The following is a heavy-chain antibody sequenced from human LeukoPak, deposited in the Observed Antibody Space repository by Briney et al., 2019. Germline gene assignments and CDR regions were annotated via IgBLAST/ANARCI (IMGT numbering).Heavy chain of an antibody. V-gene: IGHV3-48*03. CDR1: GFTFSSYE. J-gene: IGHJ3*02. Sequence: GGSLRLSCAASGFTFSSYEMNWVRQAPGKGLECVSYISSSGSTIYYADSVKGRFTISRDNAKNSLYLQMNSLRAEDTAVYYCAREYYYDSSGYPSDAFDIWGQGTMVTVSS. D-gene: IGHD3-22*01. CDR3: AREYYYDSSGYPSDAFDI. CDR2: ISSSGSTI.